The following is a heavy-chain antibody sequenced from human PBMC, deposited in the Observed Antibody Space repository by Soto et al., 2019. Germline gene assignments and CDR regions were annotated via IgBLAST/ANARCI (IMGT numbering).Heavy chain of an antibody. Sequence: PGGSLRLSCAASGFTFGSYAMSWVRQAPEKGLEWVSAISGSAGSTYYADSVKGRFTISRDNPKNTLYLQMDSLRAEDTAIYYCENSGSLPHYWGQGTLVTVSS. D-gene: IGHD3-22*01. CDR3: ENSGSLPHY. V-gene: IGHV3-23*01. CDR1: GFTFGSYA. CDR2: ISGSAGST. J-gene: IGHJ4*02.